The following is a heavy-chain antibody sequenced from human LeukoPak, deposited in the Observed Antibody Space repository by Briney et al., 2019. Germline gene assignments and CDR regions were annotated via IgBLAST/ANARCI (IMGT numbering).Heavy chain of an antibody. Sequence: SGTLSLTCAVYRGSFSGYYWSWIRQPPGKGLEWMGEINHSGSTNYNPSLQSRVTISVDTSKNQFCLKLSSVTAAETAVYYCASYRRGPMVKNRYYFDYGGQGTLVTVSS. CDR2: INHSGST. J-gene: IGHJ4*02. CDR3: ASYRRGPMVKNRYYFDY. D-gene: IGHD5-18*01. V-gene: IGHV4-34*01. CDR1: RGSFSGYY.